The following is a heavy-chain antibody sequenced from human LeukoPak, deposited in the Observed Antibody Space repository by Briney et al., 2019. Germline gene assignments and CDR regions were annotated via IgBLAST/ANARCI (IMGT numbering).Heavy chain of an antibody. Sequence: SETLSLTCAVSGYSISSAYYWGWIRQPPGKGLEWIGSIYHSGSTYYNPSLKSRVTISVDTSKNQFSLKLNSVTAADTAVYYCARGLGIAVADQFDYWGQGTLVTVSS. J-gene: IGHJ4*02. CDR1: GYSISSAYY. CDR2: IYHSGST. D-gene: IGHD6-19*01. V-gene: IGHV4-38-2*01. CDR3: ARGLGIAVADQFDY.